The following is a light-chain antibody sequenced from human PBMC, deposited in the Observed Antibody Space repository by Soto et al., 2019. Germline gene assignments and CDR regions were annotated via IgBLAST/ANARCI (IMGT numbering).Light chain of an antibody. V-gene: IGLV1-51*01. J-gene: IGLJ3*02. CDR2: DNN. Sequence: QSVLTQPPSVSASPGQRVTVACSGSASNIGKNYVSWYQQVPGTAPKLLMFDNNQRPSGISDRFSGAKSGTYATLVITGLQTGDEADDYCGTWYSSMSDWVFGGGTKVTVL. CDR1: ASNIGKNY. CDR3: GTWYSSMSDWV.